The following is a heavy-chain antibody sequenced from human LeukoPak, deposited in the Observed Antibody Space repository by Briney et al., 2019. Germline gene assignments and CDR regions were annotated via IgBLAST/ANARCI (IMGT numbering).Heavy chain of an antibody. J-gene: IGHJ4*02. Sequence: GKSLKISCQASGYSFTNYWIGWVRQMPGRGLECMGIIYPGDSDTRYSPSFQGQVTISADKSISTAYLQWNSLKASDTAMYYCARRSISAAGYDYWGLGTLVTVS. CDR2: IYPGDSDT. D-gene: IGHD6-13*01. CDR3: ARRSISAAGYDY. V-gene: IGHV5-51*01. CDR1: GYSFTNYW.